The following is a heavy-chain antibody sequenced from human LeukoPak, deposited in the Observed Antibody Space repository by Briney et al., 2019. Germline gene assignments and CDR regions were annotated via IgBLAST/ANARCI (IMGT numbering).Heavy chain of an antibody. J-gene: IGHJ4*02. Sequence: GGSLRLSCAASGFIFSNYGMHWVRQAPGKGLEWVAVIWHDGSNKYYADSVKGRFTISRDNSKNTVYLQMNSLRAEDTAVYYCAYNFDYWGQGTLVTVSS. CDR3: AYNFDY. CDR2: IWHDGSNK. V-gene: IGHV3-33*01. CDR1: GFIFSNYG.